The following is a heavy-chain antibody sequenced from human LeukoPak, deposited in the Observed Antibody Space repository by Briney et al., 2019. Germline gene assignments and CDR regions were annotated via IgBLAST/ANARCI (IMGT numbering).Heavy chain of an antibody. CDR2: IFYRDST. CDR1: GVSISSGGQY. Sequence: SETLPLTRTVSGVSISSGGQYWSWIRQSPGKGLEWIGYIFYRDSTNYNPSLKSRATISVDTSKNQFSLNLTSLTAADTAVYYCARDRGNGWPYFFDYWGRGTMVADSS. D-gene: IGHD6-19*01. J-gene: IGHJ4*02. CDR3: ARDRGNGWPYFFDY. V-gene: IGHV4-31*03.